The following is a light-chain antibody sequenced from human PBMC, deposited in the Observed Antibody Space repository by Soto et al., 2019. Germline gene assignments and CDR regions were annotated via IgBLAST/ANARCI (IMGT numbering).Light chain of an antibody. Sequence: EMMLTQSPGTLSLSPGDRATLSCRASQIVRSNSLAWCQQKPGQPPRLLIYDASSRPPGIPDRFSGSGSGTDFTLTISRLEPEDFAVYYCQQSATFGPGTKVDIK. J-gene: IGKJ3*01. V-gene: IGKV3-20*01. CDR2: DAS. CDR3: QQSAT. CDR1: QIVRSNS.